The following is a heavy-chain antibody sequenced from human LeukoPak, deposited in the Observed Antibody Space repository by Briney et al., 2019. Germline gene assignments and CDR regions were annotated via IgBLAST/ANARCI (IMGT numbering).Heavy chain of an antibody. CDR2: INPNSGGT. CDR3: ATQRISAWAFDI. V-gene: IGHV1-2*02. Sequence: ASVKVSCKASGYTFTGYYMHWVRQAPGQGLEWMGWINPNSGGTNYAQKFQGRVTMTRDTSISTAYMELSRLRSDDTAVYYCATQRISAWAFDIWGQGTMVTVSS. J-gene: IGHJ3*02. CDR1: GYTFTGYY.